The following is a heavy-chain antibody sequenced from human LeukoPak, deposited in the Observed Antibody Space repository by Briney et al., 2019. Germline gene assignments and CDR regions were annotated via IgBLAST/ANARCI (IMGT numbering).Heavy chain of an antibody. J-gene: IGHJ4*02. Sequence: SETLSLTCTVSGGSISRYYWSWIRQPAGKGLEWIGRIYTSGSTNYNPSLKSRVTISVDKSKNQFSLKLSSVTAADTAVYYCAREIVVAATGGFDYWGQGTLVTVSS. CDR2: IYTSGST. V-gene: IGHV4-4*07. CDR1: GGSISRYY. D-gene: IGHD2-15*01. CDR3: AREIVVAATGGFDY.